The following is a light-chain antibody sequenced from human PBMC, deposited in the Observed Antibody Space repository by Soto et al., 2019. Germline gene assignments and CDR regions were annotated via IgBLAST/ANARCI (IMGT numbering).Light chain of an antibody. CDR1: DSIDRY. J-gene: IGKJ3*01. Sequence: DIQMTQSPSSLSAFVGDTVTINCRATDSIDRYLNWYQQKPGQAPRVLITAASTLESGVPPRFSGSGSGTDCTLTINNFQPADFAPYYEQRTDNARFTFGPGTKVSIK. CDR3: QRTDNARFT. CDR2: AAS. V-gene: IGKV1-39*01.